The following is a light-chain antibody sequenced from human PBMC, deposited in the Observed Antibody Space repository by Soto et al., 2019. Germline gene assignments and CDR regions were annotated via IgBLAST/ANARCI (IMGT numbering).Light chain of an antibody. CDR2: GAS. Sequence: EIVLTQSPGTLSLSPGEGATLSCRASQIVRSTYLAWFQQKPGQAPRLLIYGASTRATGIPDRFSGSGSGTDFTLTISGLELKDFALYYCQQYDITPPNTFGGGTKVEV. J-gene: IGKJ4*01. CDR3: QQYDITPPNT. CDR1: QIVRSTY. V-gene: IGKV3-20*01.